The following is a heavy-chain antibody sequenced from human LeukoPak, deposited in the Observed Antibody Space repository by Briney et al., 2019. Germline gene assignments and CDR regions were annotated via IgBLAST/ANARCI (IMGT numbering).Heavy chain of an antibody. J-gene: IGHJ5*02. Sequence: ASVTVSCKASGYTFTGYYMHWVRQAPGQGLAWMGWINPNSGGTNYAQKFQGRVTMTRDTSISTAYMELSRLRSDDTAVYYCAVPSIHRGLLSSNWFDPWGQGTLVTVSS. CDR1: GYTFTGYY. CDR2: INPNSGGT. D-gene: IGHD5-18*01. V-gene: IGHV1-2*02. CDR3: AVPSIHRGLLSSNWFDP.